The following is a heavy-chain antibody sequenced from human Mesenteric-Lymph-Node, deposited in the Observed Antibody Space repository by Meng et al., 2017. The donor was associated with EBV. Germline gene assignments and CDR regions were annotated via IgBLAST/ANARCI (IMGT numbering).Heavy chain of an antibody. D-gene: IGHD1-26*01. CDR2: INHSGST. Sequence: QVQLRQVGAGLLKPSETLSLNCAVYGGSFSAYYWTWIRQPPGKGLEWIGEINHSGSTIYNPSLKSRVTMSVDTSKSQFSLKLSSVTAVDTAVYYCARVLLESGATAADYWGQGTLVTVSS. J-gene: IGHJ4*02. CDR1: GGSFSAYY. V-gene: IGHV4-34*01. CDR3: ARVLLESGATAADY.